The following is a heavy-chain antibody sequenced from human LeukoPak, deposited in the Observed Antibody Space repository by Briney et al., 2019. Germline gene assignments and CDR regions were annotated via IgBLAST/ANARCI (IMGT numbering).Heavy chain of an antibody. CDR1: GYTFTSYY. V-gene: IGHV1-46*01. CDR2: INPSGGST. CDR3: ARDWCFGELAGY. D-gene: IGHD3-10*01. J-gene: IGHJ4*02. Sequence: ASVTVSFKSSGYTFTSYYMHWGRHAPGQGLEWKGIINPSGGSTSYAQKFQGRVTMTRDTSTSTVYMELSSLRSEDTAVYYCARDWCFGELAGYWGQGTLVTVS.